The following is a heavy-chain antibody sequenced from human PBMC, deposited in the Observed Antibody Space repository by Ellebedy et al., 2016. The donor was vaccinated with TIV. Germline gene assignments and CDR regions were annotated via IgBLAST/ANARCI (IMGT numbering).Heavy chain of an antibody. D-gene: IGHD3-9*01. V-gene: IGHV3-33*06. CDR1: GFPFSTYS. CDR2: IWYDGNNK. CDR3: AKDRNDWTSGLDY. J-gene: IGHJ4*02. Sequence: GGSLRLXXVTSGFPFSTYSMNWVRQAPGKGLEWVAVIWYDGNNKYYADSVKGRFTISRDNSKNTLYLQMNSLRAEDTAVYYCAKDRNDWTSGLDYWGQGVLVTVSS.